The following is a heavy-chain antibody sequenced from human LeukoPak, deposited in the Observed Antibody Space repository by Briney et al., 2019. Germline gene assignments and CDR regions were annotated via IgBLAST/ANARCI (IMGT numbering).Heavy chain of an antibody. J-gene: IGHJ6*03. CDR1: GGSISSSSYY. CDR2: IYYSGST. Sequence: SETLSLTCTVSGGSISSSSYYWGWIRQPPGKGLEWIGSIYYSGSTYYNPSLKSRVTISVDTSKNQFSLKLSSVTAADTAVYYCARDRGYYESSGQAYYYYMDVWGKGTTVTVSS. V-gene: IGHV4-39*07. CDR3: ARDRGYYESSGQAYYYYMDV. D-gene: IGHD3-22*01.